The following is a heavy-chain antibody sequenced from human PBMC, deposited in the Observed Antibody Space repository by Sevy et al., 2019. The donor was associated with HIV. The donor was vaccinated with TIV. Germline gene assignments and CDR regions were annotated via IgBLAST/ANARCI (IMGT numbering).Heavy chain of an antibody. CDR1: GYTLTELS. D-gene: IGHD5-18*01. CDR3: ARLNAMGTRYYYYYFGIDV. CDR2: FDPEDGET. J-gene: IGHJ6*02. V-gene: IGHV1-24*01. Sequence: ASVKVSCKVSGYTLTELSMHWVRQAPGKGLEWMGGFDPEDGETIYAQKFQGRVTMTEDTSTDTAYMELSSLRSEDTAVYYCARLNAMGTRYYYYYFGIDVWGQGTTVTVSS.